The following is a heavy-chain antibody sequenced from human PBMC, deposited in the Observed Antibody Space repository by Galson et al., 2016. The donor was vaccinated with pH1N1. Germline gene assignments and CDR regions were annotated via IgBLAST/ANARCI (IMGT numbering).Heavy chain of an antibody. D-gene: IGHD7-27*01. CDR1: GFTFSRYG. J-gene: IGHJ5*02. CDR3: ARDTGA. V-gene: IGHV3-NL1*01. CDR2: IYSGGDT. Sequence: SLRLSCAASGFTFSRYGMHWVRQAPGKGLEWVSCIYSGGDTYYADSVKGRFTVSRDSSKNTVYLQMNSLRAEDTAVYYCARDTGAWGQGTLVTVSS.